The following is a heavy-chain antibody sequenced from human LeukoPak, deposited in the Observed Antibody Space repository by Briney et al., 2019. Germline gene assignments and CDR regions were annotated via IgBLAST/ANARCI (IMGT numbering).Heavy chain of an antibody. CDR3: AKALCSGGSCYGVGWFDP. CDR1: GFTFSSYA. J-gene: IGHJ5*02. Sequence: GGSLRLSCAASGFTFSSYAMSWVRQAPGKGREWVSAISGSGGSTYYADSVKGRFTISRDNSKNTLYLQMNSLRAEDTAGYYCAKALCSGGSCYGVGWFDPWGQGTLVTVSS. D-gene: IGHD2-15*01. CDR2: ISGSGGST. V-gene: IGHV3-23*01.